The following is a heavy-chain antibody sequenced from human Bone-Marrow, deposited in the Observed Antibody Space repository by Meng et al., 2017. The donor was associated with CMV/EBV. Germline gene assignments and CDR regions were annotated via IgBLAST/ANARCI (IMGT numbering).Heavy chain of an antibody. Sequence: GSLRLSCTVSGYSISSGYYWGWMRQPPGKGLECIGSIHHSGSTYYNPSLKSRVTMSVDTSKNQVSLKLSSATAADAAVYYCARAEKGNAGPFDYWGQGTLVTVSS. D-gene: IGHD6-13*01. J-gene: IGHJ4*02. CDR1: GYSISSGYY. CDR3: ARAEKGNAGPFDY. CDR2: IHHSGST. V-gene: IGHV4-38-2*02.